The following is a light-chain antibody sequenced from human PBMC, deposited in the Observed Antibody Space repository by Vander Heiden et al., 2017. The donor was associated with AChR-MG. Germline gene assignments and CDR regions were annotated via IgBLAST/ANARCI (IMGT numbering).Light chain of an antibody. V-gene: IGKV1-39*01. J-gene: IGKJ4*01. CDR3: QQSYSTPRT. CDR2: AAS. Sequence: DIQMTQFPSSLSASVVDRVTITCRASQSISSYLNWYQQKPGKAPKLLIYAASSLQSGVPSRFSGSGSGTDFTLTISSLQPEDFATYYCQQSYSTPRTFVGGTKVEIK. CDR1: QSISSY.